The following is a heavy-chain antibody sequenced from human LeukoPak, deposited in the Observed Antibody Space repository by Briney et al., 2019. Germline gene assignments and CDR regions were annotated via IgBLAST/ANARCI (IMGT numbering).Heavy chain of an antibody. V-gene: IGHV3-15*07. CDR3: TTDSGGGWSGYYLNYYYYGMDV. Sequence: GGSLRLSCAASGFTFNNTWMNWVRQAPGKGLEWVGRIKSKTDGGTTDYAAPVKGRFTISRDDSKNTLYLQMNSLKTEDTAMYYCTTDSGGGWSGYYLNYYYYGMDVWGQGTTVTVSS. CDR1: GFTFNNTW. CDR2: IKSKTDGGTT. D-gene: IGHD3-3*01. J-gene: IGHJ6*02.